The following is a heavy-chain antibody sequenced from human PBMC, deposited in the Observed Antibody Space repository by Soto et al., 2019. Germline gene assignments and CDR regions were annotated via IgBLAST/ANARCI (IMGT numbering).Heavy chain of an antibody. Sequence: GGSLRLSCAASGFTSSSYGMHWVRQAPGKGLEWVAVISYDGSNKYYADSVKGRFTISRDNSKNTLYLQMNSLRAEDTAVYYCAKGIRIQLWSYFDYWGQGTLVTVSS. CDR2: ISYDGSNK. CDR3: AKGIRIQLWSYFDY. CDR1: GFTSSSYG. V-gene: IGHV3-30*18. J-gene: IGHJ4*02. D-gene: IGHD5-18*01.